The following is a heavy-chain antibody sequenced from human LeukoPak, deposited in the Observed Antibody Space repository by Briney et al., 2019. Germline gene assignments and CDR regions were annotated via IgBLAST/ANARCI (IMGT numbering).Heavy chain of an antibody. D-gene: IGHD3-10*01. CDR3: ASLAGVLGDDY. Sequence: SETLSLTCSVSGVSISSFYWTWIRQVPGKGLEWIGYFYNSGSSDYNPSLKSRVTISVDTSKNQFSLKLSSVTAADTAVYYCASLAGVLGDDYWGQGTLVTVSS. CDR1: GVSISSFY. J-gene: IGHJ4*02. V-gene: IGHV4-59*01. CDR2: FYNSGSS.